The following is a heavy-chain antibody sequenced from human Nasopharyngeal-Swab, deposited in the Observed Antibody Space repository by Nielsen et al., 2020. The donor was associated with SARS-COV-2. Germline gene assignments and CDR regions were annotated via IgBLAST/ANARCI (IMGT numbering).Heavy chain of an antibody. CDR3: ARQFRGYYDSSGPLSWFDP. D-gene: IGHD3-22*01. V-gene: IGHV5-10-1*01. CDR2: IDPSDSYT. Sequence: VRQMPGKGLEWMGRIDPSDSYTNHSPSFQGHVTISADKSISTAYLQWSSLKASDTAMYYCARQFRGYYDSSGPLSWFDPWGQGTLVTVSS. J-gene: IGHJ5*02.